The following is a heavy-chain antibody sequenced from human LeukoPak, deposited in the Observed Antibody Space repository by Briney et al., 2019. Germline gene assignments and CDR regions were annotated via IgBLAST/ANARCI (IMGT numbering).Heavy chain of an antibody. J-gene: IGHJ4*02. D-gene: IGHD2-15*01. CDR3: ASPTKLGYCSGGSCYSGY. CDR1: GGTFSSYA. V-gene: IGHV1-69*05. Sequence: SVKVSCKASGGTFSSYAISWVRQAPGQGLEWMGRIIPIFGTANYAQKFRGRVTITTDESTSTAYMELSSLRSEDTAVYYCASPTKLGYCSGGSCYSGYWGQGTLVTVSS. CDR2: IIPIFGTA.